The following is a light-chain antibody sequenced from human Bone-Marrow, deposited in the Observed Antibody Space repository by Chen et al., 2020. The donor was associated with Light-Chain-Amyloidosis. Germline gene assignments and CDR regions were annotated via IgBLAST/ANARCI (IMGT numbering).Light chain of an antibody. J-gene: IGKJ2*03. CDR1: QTVSNNY. V-gene: IGKV3-20*01. Sequence: VLTQSPRTLSLSPGERATLSCRASQTVSNNYLAWYQQKPGQAPRLLLFCSFMRATGLPDRCRGGGSGIELTITSSRLEHEDCAVQYWQQYGPSTAYSCGQGTKLEIK. CDR2: CSF. CDR3: QQYGPSTAYS.